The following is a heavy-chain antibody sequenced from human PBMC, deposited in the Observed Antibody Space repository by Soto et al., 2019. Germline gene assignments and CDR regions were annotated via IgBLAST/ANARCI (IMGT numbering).Heavy chain of an antibody. D-gene: IGHD4-17*01. CDR3: ARLGTVTTGGNFDY. Sequence: SETLSLTCTVSGGSISSSSYYWGWIRQPPGKGLEWIGSIYYSGSTYYNPSLKSRVTISVDTSKNQFSLKLSSVTAADTAVYYCARLGTVTTGGNFDYWGQGTLVTVSS. CDR2: IYYSGST. J-gene: IGHJ4*02. V-gene: IGHV4-39*01. CDR1: GGSISSSSYY.